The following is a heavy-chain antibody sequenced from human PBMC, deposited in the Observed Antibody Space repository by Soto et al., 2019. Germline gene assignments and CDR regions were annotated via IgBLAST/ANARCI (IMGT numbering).Heavy chain of an antibody. CDR3: AKCSSTAHYYGMDV. D-gene: IGHD2-2*01. Sequence: QAGGSLRLSCAASGFTFSTYAMNWVRQAPGKGLEWVAGVSPSDGDTSYADSVKGRFTISRYNSKDTLYLQMNSLRAEDTAVYYCAKCSSTAHYYGMDVWGQGTTVTVPS. J-gene: IGHJ6*02. CDR1: GFTFSTYA. CDR2: VSPSDGDT. V-gene: IGHV3-23*01.